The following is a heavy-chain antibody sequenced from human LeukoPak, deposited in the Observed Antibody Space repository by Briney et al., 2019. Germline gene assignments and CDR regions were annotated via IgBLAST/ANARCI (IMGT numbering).Heavy chain of an antibody. D-gene: IGHD2-15*01. CDR1: GGSISSYY. J-gene: IGHJ6*02. CDR2: IYYSGST. CDR3: ARDRGYCSGGSCFYYYYGMDV. V-gene: IGHV4-59*01. Sequence: SETLSLTCTVSGGSISSYYWSWIRQPPGEGLEWIGYIYYSGSTNYNPSLKSRVTISVDTSKNQFSLKLSSVTAADTAVYYCARDRGYCSGGSCFYYYYGMDVWGQGTTVTVSS.